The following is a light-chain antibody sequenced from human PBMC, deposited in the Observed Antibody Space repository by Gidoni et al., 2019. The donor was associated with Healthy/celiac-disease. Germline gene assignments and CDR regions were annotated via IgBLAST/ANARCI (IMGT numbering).Light chain of an antibody. CDR1: SSNIGSNT. Sequence: QSVLTQPPSASGTPGQRVTISCSGSSSNIGSNTVNWYQQLPGTAPKLLIHSNNQRPPGVPDRFSGSKSGTSASLAIRGLQSENEADYYCAAWDDSLNGPVVFGGGTKLTVL. CDR3: AAWDDSLNGPVV. J-gene: IGLJ2*01. V-gene: IGLV1-44*01. CDR2: SNN.